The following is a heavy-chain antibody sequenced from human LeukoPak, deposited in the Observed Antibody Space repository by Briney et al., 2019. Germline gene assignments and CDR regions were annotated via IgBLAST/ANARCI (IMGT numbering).Heavy chain of an antibody. CDR1: GGSVSSGSYN. Sequence: KPSETLSLTCTVSGGSVSSGSYNSSWIRQPPGKGLEWSVYIYYSGSTNYNPSLKSRVTISVDTSKDQFSLKLSSVTAADTAVYYCARGDNWNDGSYFDYWGQGTLVTVSS. V-gene: IGHV4-61*01. J-gene: IGHJ4*02. CDR3: ARGDNWNDGSYFDY. CDR2: IYYSGST. D-gene: IGHD1-20*01.